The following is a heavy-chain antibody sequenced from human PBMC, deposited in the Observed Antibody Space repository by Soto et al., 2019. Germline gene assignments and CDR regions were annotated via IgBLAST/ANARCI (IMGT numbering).Heavy chain of an antibody. D-gene: IGHD3-22*01. V-gene: IGHV4-39*01. CDR2: IYYSGST. CDR3: ARLNSHNYDFDY. CDR1: GGSISSSSYY. J-gene: IGHJ4*02. Sequence: SETLSLTCTVSGGSISSSSYYWGWIRQPPGKGLDWIGNIYYSGSTYYYPSLKSRVTISVDTSKNQFSLKLSSVTAADTAVYYCARLNSHNYDFDYWGQGTLVTV.